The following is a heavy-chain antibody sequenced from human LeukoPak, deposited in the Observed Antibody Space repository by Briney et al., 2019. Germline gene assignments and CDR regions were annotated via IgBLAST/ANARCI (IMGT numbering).Heavy chain of an antibody. V-gene: IGHV4-39*01. D-gene: IGHD6-13*01. Sequence: SETLSLTCTVSGGSISSSSYYWGWIRQPPGKGLEWIGSIYYSGSTYYNPSLKSRVTISVDTSKSQFSLKLSSVTAADTAVYYCARHVAAAGTYYFDYWGQGTLVTVSS. J-gene: IGHJ4*02. CDR1: GGSISSSSYY. CDR2: IYYSGST. CDR3: ARHVAAAGTYYFDY.